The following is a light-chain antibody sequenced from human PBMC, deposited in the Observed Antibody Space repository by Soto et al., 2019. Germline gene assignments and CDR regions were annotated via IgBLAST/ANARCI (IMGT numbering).Light chain of an antibody. CDR3: QSYDSSLSGYV. Sequence: QSVLTQPPSVSEAPGQRVTISCTGSSSNIGAGYEAHWYQQVPGTAPKLLIYENNNRPSGVPDRFSGSKSGTSASLAITGLRAEDAAEYYCQSYDSSLSGYVFGTGTKVTVL. J-gene: IGLJ1*01. CDR2: ENN. V-gene: IGLV1-40*01. CDR1: SSNIGAGYE.